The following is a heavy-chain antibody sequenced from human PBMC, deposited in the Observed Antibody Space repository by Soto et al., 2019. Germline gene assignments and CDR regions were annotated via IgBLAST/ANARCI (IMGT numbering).Heavy chain of an antibody. CDR2: ISSSSSTI. J-gene: IGHJ4*02. Sequence: GGSLRLSYAASGFTFSSYSMNWVRQAPGKGLEWVSYISSSSSTIYYADSVKGRFTISRDNAKNSLYLQMNSLRDEDTAVYYCAREEDGYNYGIYDYWGQGTLVTVSS. V-gene: IGHV3-48*02. CDR1: GFTFSSYS. CDR3: AREEDGYNYGIYDY. D-gene: IGHD5-12*01.